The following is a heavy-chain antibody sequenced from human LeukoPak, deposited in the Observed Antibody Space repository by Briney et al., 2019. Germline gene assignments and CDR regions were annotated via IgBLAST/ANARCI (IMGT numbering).Heavy chain of an antibody. Sequence: SETLSLTCTVSGASISSTNNFWGWIRQTPGKGLEWIATIYYSVSTYYNPSLKSRLSISVDTSKNQFSLKLSSVTAADTAVYYCARSYCSGGSCYPDYWGQGTLVTVSS. CDR3: ARSYCSGGSCYPDY. J-gene: IGHJ4*02. D-gene: IGHD2-15*01. CDR2: IYYSVST. CDR1: GASISSTNNF. V-gene: IGHV4-39*07.